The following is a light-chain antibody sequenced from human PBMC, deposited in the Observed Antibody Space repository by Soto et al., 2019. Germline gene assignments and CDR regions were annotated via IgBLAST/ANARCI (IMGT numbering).Light chain of an antibody. CDR1: QSVTSNS. CDR3: QQYGNSPWT. Sequence: EIVLTQSPGTLSLSPGERATLSCRASQSVTSNSLAWYQQRPGQAPRLLIYGASIRATGIPDTFSGGGSGTDFTLTISRLGPEDFAVYYCQQYGNSPWTFGQGTKVDIK. CDR2: GAS. J-gene: IGKJ1*01. V-gene: IGKV3-20*01.